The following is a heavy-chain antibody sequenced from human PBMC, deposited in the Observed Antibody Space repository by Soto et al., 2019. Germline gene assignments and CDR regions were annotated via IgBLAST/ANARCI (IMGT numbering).Heavy chain of an antibody. V-gene: IGHV3-30-3*02. CDR1: GFSFSFASHA. D-gene: IGHD1-1*01. J-gene: IGHJ4*02. CDR2: ISFDGGNK. Sequence: QVQLVESGGGVVQPGRSLRLSCVASGFSFSFASHALHWVRQAPGKGLEWVAVISFDGGNKFYADSVKGRFTISRDNSKNTLYVEISSLRPDDTAVYYCEKRGAGTGAYLDSWGQGTLVSVAS. CDR3: EKRGAGTGAYLDS.